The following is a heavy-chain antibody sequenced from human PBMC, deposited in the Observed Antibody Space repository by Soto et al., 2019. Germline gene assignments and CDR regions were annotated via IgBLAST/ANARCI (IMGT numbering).Heavy chain of an antibody. D-gene: IGHD3-22*01. Sequence: QVQLVESGGGVVQPGRSLRLSCAASGFTFSSYGMHWVRQAPGKGLEWVAVIWYDGSNKYYADSVKGRFTISRDNSKNPLYLQMNSLRAEDTAVYYCEIDLSYDSSGYQDHYWGQGTLVTVSS. CDR3: EIDLSYDSSGYQDHY. CDR2: IWYDGSNK. V-gene: IGHV3-33*01. CDR1: GFTFSSYG. J-gene: IGHJ4*02.